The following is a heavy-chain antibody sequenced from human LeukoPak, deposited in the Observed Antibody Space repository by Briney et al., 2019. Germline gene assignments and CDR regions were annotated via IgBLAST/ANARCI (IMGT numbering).Heavy chain of an antibody. CDR3: ASQYYDYVWGSYRTDY. CDR1: GFTFSSYA. D-gene: IGHD3-16*02. V-gene: IGHV3-23*01. Sequence: GGSLRLSCAASGFTFSSYAMSWVRQAPGKGLEWVSAISGSGGSTYYADSVRGRFTISRDNSKNTLYLQMNSLRAEDTAVYYCASQYYDYVWGSYRTDYWGQGTLVTVSS. CDR2: ISGSGGST. J-gene: IGHJ4*02.